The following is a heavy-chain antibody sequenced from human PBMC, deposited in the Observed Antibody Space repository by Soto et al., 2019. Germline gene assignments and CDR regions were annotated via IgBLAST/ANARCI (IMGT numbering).Heavy chain of an antibody. Sequence: EVQLVESGGGLVQPGGSLRLSCAASGFTFNSYWIHWVRQAPGKGLVWVSRVNSDGSYTDYADSVKGRFTISRDNAKKTSSLQMDKLRVDDTALYYCARVESLILIWGQGTLVTVSS. CDR3: ARVESLILI. J-gene: IGHJ4*02. CDR1: GFTFNSYW. V-gene: IGHV3-74*01. CDR2: VNSDGSYT. D-gene: IGHD2-21*01.